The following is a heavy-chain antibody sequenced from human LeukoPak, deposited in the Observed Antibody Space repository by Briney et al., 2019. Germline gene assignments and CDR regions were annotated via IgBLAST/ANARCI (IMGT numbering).Heavy chain of an antibody. Sequence: GGSLRLSCAASGFTFSSYAMSWVRQAPGKGLEWVSAIRGSGADTYYADSVKGRFTISRDNSENTLYLQMSSLRAEDTAIYYCAKVPNGGDHYYFDYWGQGSLVTVSS. CDR3: AKVPNGGDHYYFDY. V-gene: IGHV3-23*01. CDR1: GFTFSSYA. CDR2: IRGSGADT. J-gene: IGHJ4*02. D-gene: IGHD2-21*02.